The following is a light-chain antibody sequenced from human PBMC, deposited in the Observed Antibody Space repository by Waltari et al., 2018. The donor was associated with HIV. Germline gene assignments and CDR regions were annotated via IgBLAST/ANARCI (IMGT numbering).Light chain of an antibody. J-gene: IGKJ4*01. V-gene: IGKV1-39*01. CDR3: QQSTSPPVT. Sequence: DIEMTQSPASLSASVGDRVTINCRASQNIGTQLQWYQQKPGKAPVLLIYGASNLQRGVPSRFSGGGSGTDFTLTINGVQHEDFATYYCQQSTSPPVTFGGGTKVDFK. CDR2: GAS. CDR1: QNIGTQ.